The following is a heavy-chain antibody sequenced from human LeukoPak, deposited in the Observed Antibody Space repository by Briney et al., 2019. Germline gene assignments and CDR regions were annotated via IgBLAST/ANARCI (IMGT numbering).Heavy chain of an antibody. D-gene: IGHD4-17*01. CDR3: ARDLPDYGDYGDY. J-gene: IGHJ4*02. V-gene: IGHV1-69*13. Sequence: GASVKVSCKASGGTFSSYAISWVRQAPGQGLEWMGGIIPIFGTANYAQKFQGRVTIIADESTSTAYMELRSLRSDDTAVYYCARDLPDYGDYGDYWGQGTLVTVSS. CDR2: IIPIFGTA. CDR1: GGTFSSYA.